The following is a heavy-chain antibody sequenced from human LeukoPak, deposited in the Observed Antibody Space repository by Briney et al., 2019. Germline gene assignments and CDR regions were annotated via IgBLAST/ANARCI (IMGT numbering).Heavy chain of an antibody. CDR1: GFTFDDYA. V-gene: IGHV3-9*01. J-gene: IGHJ4*02. CDR3: AKGPHYYGSGSHYYFDY. Sequence: GRSLRLSCAASGFTFDDYAMHWVRQAPGKGLGWVSGISWNSGSIGYADSVKGRFTISRDNAKNSLYLQMNSLRAEDTALYYCAKGPHYYGSGSHYYFDYWGQGTLVTVSS. CDR2: ISWNSGSI. D-gene: IGHD3-10*01.